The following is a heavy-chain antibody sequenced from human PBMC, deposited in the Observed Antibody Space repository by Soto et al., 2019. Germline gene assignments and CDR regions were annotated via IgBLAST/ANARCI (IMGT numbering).Heavy chain of an antibody. D-gene: IGHD4-17*01. V-gene: IGHV4-39*01. CDR2: IYYSGRS. CDR1: GGSITSSSYY. CDR3: ARQRTTVVTQDYFDH. Sequence: LSLTCTVSGGSITSSSYYWGWIRQPPGKGLEWIGGIYYSGRSYYNPSLKSRVTMSVDTSKNQFSLTLNSVTAADAAVYYCARQRTTVVTQDYFDHWGQGTLVTVSS. J-gene: IGHJ4*02.